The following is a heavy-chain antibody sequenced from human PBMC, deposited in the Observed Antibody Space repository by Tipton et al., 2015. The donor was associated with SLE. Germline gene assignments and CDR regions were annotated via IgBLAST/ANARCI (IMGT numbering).Heavy chain of an antibody. D-gene: IGHD5-18*01. CDR3: ARDRYTAKVFSD. J-gene: IGHJ4*02. CDR2: VHHSGST. V-gene: IGHV4-38-2*02. Sequence: TLSLTCNVSGYSISSGYYWGWIRQSPGKGLEWIGSVHHSGSTYYNPSLRSRLTISVDTAENQVSLKLSSVPAADTAVYYCARDRYTAKVFSDWGQGTLVTVSS. CDR1: GYSISSGYY.